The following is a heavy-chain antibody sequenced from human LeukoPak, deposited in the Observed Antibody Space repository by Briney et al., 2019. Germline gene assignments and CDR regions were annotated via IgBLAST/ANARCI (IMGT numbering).Heavy chain of an antibody. CDR1: GYTFNIHG. D-gene: IGHD6-19*01. CDR3: AKDIDWLAFED. J-gene: IGHJ4*02. V-gene: IGHV3-23*01. CDR2: IGPSGDKT. Sequence: GGTLRLSCAASGYTFNIHGMNWVRQAPGKGPEWVSGIGPSGDKTYYADSVKGRFTISRDNSENTVYLQMNSLRVEDTALYYCAKDIDWLAFEDWGQGTLVTVSS.